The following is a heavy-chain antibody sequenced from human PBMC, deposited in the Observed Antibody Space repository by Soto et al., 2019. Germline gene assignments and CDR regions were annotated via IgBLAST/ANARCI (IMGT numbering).Heavy chain of an antibody. D-gene: IGHD3-3*01. V-gene: IGHV3-33*01. Sequence: SLRLSCAPSGFTFSSYVMHWVRQAPGKGLEWVAVVHYDGTKKYYADSVRGRFTISRDNSENILYLQMNSLRPDDTAVYFCARETSYDFWSGPQTMDVWGQGTTVTVSS. J-gene: IGHJ6*02. CDR3: ARETSYDFWSGPQTMDV. CDR1: GFTFSSYV. CDR2: VHYDGTKK.